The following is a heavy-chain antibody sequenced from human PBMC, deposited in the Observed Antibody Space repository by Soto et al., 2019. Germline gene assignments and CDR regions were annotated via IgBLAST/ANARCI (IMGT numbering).Heavy chain of an antibody. V-gene: IGHV4-59*01. CDR3: ARGQWELLTPSNWFDP. CDR1: GGSISSYY. D-gene: IGHD1-26*01. Sequence: SETLSLTCTVSGGSISSYYWSWIRQPPGKGLEWIGYIYYSGSTNYNPSLKSRVTISVDTSKNQFSLKLSSVTAADTAVYYCARGQWELLTPSNWFDPCGQGPLVTVYS. J-gene: IGHJ5*02. CDR2: IYYSGST.